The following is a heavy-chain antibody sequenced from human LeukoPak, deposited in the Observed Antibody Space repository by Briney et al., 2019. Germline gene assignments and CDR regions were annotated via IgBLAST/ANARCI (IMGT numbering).Heavy chain of an antibody. D-gene: IGHD5-12*01. J-gene: IGHJ5*02. V-gene: IGHV4-59*01. CDR3: ARDPRGYDLSGWFDP. CDR2: VYYTGST. Sequence: PSETLSLTCTASGGSISSYYWSWIRQPPGKGLEWIGYVYYTGSTNYNPSLKSRVTISLDTSKNQFSLSVSSVTAADTAVYYCARDPRGYDLSGWFDPWGQGTLVTVSS. CDR1: GGSISSYY.